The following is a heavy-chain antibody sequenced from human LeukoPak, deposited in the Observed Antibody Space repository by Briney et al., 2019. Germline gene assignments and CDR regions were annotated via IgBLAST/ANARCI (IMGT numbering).Heavy chain of an antibody. CDR2: IYAGGST. D-gene: IGHD3-10*01. Sequence: GGSLRLSCAASGFTVSSNYMTWVRQAPGKGLEWVSVIYAGGSTYYADSVKGRFTISRDNSKNTLYLLMNNLRAEDTAVYYCARLGDYGSRSYWSWPLSYWGQGTLVTVSS. V-gene: IGHV3-53*01. CDR1: GFTVSSNY. CDR3: ARLGDYGSRSYWSWPLSY. J-gene: IGHJ4*02.